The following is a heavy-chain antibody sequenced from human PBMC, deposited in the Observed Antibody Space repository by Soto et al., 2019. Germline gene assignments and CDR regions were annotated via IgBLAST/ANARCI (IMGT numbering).Heavy chain of an antibody. D-gene: IGHD3-10*01. J-gene: IGHJ4*02. CDR2: IYHSGST. Sequence: SETLSHTNAVSGGSIISGGYSWSWIRQPPRKGLEWIGYIYHSGSTYYNPSLKSRITLSVDRSKNQFSLKMSSVNDADTDVYYCGFFRLTEADGVTLVDWGRGTLVT. CDR1: GGSIISGGYS. V-gene: IGHV4-30-2*02. CDR3: GFFRLTEADGVTLVD.